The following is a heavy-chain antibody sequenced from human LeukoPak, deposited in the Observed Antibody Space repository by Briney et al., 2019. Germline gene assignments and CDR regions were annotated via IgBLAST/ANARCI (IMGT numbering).Heavy chain of an antibody. V-gene: IGHV1-24*01. CDR2: FDHENDET. J-gene: IGHJ4*02. Sequence: ASVKVSCKVSGYTLSELSMYWVRQGPGKGLEWMGCFDHENDETTYAQKFQGRISMTEDTSTQTAYMELSSLRSEDTAVYYCATDGSGRYSVDCWGQGTLVTVSS. CDR1: GYTLSELS. D-gene: IGHD3-10*01. CDR3: ATDGSGRYSVDC.